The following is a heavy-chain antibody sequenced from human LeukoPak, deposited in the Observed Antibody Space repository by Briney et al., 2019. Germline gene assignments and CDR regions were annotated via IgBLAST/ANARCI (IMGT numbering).Heavy chain of an antibody. Sequence: ASVKLSCKASGYTFTSYDINWVRQGTGQGLEWMGWMNPNSGNTGYAQKFQGRVTMTRNTSLSTAYMELSSLRSEDTAVYYCARGRGITFGGVIVSNWFDPWGQGTLVTVSS. CDR1: GYTFTSYD. J-gene: IGHJ5*02. CDR2: MNPNSGNT. V-gene: IGHV1-8*01. D-gene: IGHD3-16*02. CDR3: ARGRGITFGGVIVSNWFDP.